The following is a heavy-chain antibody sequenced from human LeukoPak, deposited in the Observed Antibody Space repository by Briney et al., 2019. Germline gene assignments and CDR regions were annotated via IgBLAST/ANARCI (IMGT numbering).Heavy chain of an antibody. CDR1: GFTFSSYA. CDR2: ISGSGGST. D-gene: IGHD2-2*01. J-gene: IGHJ3*02. CDR3: AKHLRSDRPQAPDDAFDI. V-gene: IGHV3-23*01. Sequence: PGGPLRPSCAASGFTFSSYAMSWVRQAPGKGLEWVSAISGSGGSTYYADSVKGRFTISRDNSKNTLYLQMNSLRAEDTAVYYCAKHLRSDRPQAPDDAFDIWGQGTMVTVSS.